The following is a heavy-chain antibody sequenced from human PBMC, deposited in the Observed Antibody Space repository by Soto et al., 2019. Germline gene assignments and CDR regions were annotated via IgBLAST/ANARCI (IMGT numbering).Heavy chain of an antibody. Sequence: QVQLQESGPGLVKPSQTLSLTCTVSGDSISSGGYYWSRIRQHPGKGPEWIGYIYYSGTIYYNPSLKRRATISVDTSKNQFSLKLSSVTAADTAVYYCSRLAGRWGNSYGAGPYWGQGTLVTVSS. CDR1: GDSISSGGYY. CDR2: IYYSGTI. J-gene: IGHJ4*02. CDR3: SRLAGRWGNSYGAGPY. D-gene: IGHD5-18*01. V-gene: IGHV4-31*03.